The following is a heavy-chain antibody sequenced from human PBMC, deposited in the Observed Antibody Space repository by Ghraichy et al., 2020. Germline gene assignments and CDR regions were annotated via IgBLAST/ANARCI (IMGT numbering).Heavy chain of an antibody. J-gene: IGHJ3*02. CDR1: GYTLTELS. CDR3: ATVREKDIVATIYLTDAFDI. CDR2: FDPEDGET. D-gene: IGHD5-12*01. V-gene: IGHV1-24*01. Sequence: ASVKVSCKVSGYTLTELSMHWVRQAPGKGLEWMGGFDPEDGETIYAQKFQGRVTMTEDTSTDTAYMELSSLRSEDTAVYYCATVREKDIVATIYLTDAFDIWGQGTMVTVSS.